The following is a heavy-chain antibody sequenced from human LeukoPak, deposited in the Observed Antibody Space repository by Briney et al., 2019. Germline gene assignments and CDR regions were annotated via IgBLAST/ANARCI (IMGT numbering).Heavy chain of an antibody. Sequence: SETLSLTCTVSGGSISNYLWSWIRQPPGKGLEWIGYIYYSGSTNYNPSLKSRVTILVDTSKNQFSLKVSSVSAADTAVYYCARGQYSGSCFDNWGQGSLVTVSS. D-gene: IGHD1-26*01. CDR2: IYYSGST. J-gene: IGHJ4*02. CDR3: ARGQYSGSCFDN. V-gene: IGHV4-59*01. CDR1: GGSISNYL.